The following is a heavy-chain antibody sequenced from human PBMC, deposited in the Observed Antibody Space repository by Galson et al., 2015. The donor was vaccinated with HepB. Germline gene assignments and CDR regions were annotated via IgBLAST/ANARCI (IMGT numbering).Heavy chain of an antibody. CDR1: GFTFSSYA. CDR3: ARGGGRWLQWD. D-gene: IGHD5-24*01. J-gene: IGHJ4*02. Sequence: SLRLSCAASGFTFSSYAMTWVRQAPGKGLEWVSTINYSGGNTYYADSVKGRFTISRDNSKNTLYLQMNSLRAEDTAVYYCARGGGRWLQWDWGQGTLVTVSS. V-gene: IGHV3-23*01. CDR2: INYSGGNT.